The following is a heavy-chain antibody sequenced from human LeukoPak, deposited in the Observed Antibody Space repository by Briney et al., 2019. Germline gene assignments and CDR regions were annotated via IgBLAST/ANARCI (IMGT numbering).Heavy chain of an antibody. D-gene: IGHD3-22*01. CDR3: ARGITMMIVAPGY. Sequence: GGSLRLSCAASGFTVSRNYMTWVRQASGKGLEWVSVIYSNNSTYYADSVKGRFTISRDSSKNTLYLQMNSLRVEDTAIYYCARGITMMIVAPGYWGQGTLVTVSS. J-gene: IGHJ4*02. CDR1: GFTVSRNY. CDR2: IYSNNST. V-gene: IGHV3-53*01.